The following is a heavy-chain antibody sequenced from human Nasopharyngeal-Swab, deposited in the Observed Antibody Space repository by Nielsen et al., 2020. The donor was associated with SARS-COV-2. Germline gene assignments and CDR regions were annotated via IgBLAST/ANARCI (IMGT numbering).Heavy chain of an antibody. V-gene: IGHV3-23*01. J-gene: IGHJ4*02. CDR3: AKAGGITMIVLVRRYYFDY. D-gene: IGHD3-22*01. CDR1: GFTFSSYA. CDR2: ISGSGGST. Sequence: GGSLRLSCAASGFTFSSYAMSWVRQAPGKGLEWVSAISGSGGSTYYADSVKGRFTISRDNSKNTLYLQMNSLRAEDTAVYYCAKAGGITMIVLVRRYYFDYWGQGTLGTVSS.